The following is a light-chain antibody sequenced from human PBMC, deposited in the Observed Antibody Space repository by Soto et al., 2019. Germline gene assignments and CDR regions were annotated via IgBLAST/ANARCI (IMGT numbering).Light chain of an antibody. Sequence: EIVLTQSPGTLSLSPGERATLSCRASQSVSSSYLAWYQQKPGQAPRLLIFGASSRATGIPDRFSGSGSGTDVTLTISRLEPEDFAMYYCQQYGSSPYTFGQGTKLENK. CDR1: QSVSSSY. CDR2: GAS. CDR3: QQYGSSPYT. J-gene: IGKJ2*01. V-gene: IGKV3-20*01.